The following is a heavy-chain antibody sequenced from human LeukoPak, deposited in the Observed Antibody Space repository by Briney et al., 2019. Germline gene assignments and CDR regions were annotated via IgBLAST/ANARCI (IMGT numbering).Heavy chain of an antibody. D-gene: IGHD6-6*01. CDR3: ARNLRVYSSSDDAFDI. CDR1: GYKFTNYW. Sequence: GESLKISCKGSGYKFTNYWIAWVRQMPGQGLEWLGIIYPGDSDTRYSPSFQGQVTISADKSISTAYLQWSSLKASDTAMYYCARNLRVYSSSDDAFDIWGQGTMVTVSS. CDR2: IYPGDSDT. V-gene: IGHV5-51*01. J-gene: IGHJ3*02.